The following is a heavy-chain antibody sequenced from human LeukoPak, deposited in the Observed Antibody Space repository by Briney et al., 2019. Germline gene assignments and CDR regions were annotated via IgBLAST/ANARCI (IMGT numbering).Heavy chain of an antibody. CDR1: GSSISSYY. V-gene: IGHV4-59*01. CDR2: IYYSGST. Sequence: SETLSLTCTVSGSSISSYYWSWIRQPPGKGLEWIGYIYYSGSTNYNPSLKRRVTISVDTSKNQFSLKLSSVTAADTAVYYCARGAISYLDYWGQGTLVTVSS. J-gene: IGHJ4*02. CDR3: ARGAISYLDY. D-gene: IGHD2/OR15-2a*01.